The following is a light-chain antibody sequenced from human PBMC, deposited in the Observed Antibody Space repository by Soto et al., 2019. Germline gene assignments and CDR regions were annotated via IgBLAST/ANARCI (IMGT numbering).Light chain of an antibody. CDR3: QQVNRSSPGFT. CDR1: QGISSY. Sequence: IQLTQSPSSLSTSVGDRVTITCRAAQGISSYLAWYQQKPGKAPKLLIYAASTLQSEVQSRFSGSGSVTNFSLTTSSLLAEDFVTYYGQQVNRSSPGFTFGGGTKVESK. CDR2: AAS. V-gene: IGKV1-9*01. J-gene: IGKJ4*01.